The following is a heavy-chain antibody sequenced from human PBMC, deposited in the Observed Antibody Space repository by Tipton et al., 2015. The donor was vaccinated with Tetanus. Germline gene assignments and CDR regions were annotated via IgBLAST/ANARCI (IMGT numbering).Heavy chain of an antibody. CDR3: ARGMDYDSSGIDDF. D-gene: IGHD3-22*01. Sequence: QLVQSGAEVKKPGASVKVSCKAFGYAFNSYDLNWVRQATGQGLEWLGYMNPNTGHSLYAQKFQGRVTMTSDVSITTAYMELKNLRSDDTAIYYCARGMDYDSSGIDDFWGQGTLVTVSS. V-gene: IGHV1-8*01. CDR2: MNPNTGHS. J-gene: IGHJ4*02. CDR1: GYAFNSYD.